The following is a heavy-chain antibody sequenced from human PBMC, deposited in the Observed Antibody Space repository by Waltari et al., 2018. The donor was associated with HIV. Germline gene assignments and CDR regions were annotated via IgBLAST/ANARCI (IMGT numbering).Heavy chain of an antibody. D-gene: IGHD6-13*01. CDR1: GGSISSSSYY. Sequence: QLQLQESGPGLVKPSETLSLICTVSGGSISSSSYYWGWIRPPPGKGLEWIGSIYYSGSTYYNPSLKSRVTISVDTSKNQFSLKLSSVTAADTAVYYCARPYSSSWYYFDYWGQGTLVTVSS. V-gene: IGHV4-39*01. J-gene: IGHJ4*02. CDR3: ARPYSSSWYYFDY. CDR2: IYYSGST.